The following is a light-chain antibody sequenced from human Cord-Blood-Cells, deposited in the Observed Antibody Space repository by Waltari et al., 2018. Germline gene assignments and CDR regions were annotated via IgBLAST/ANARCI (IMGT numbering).Light chain of an antibody. J-gene: IGLJ3*02. CDR1: SSGVGSYNL. Sequence: QSALTQPASVSGSPGQSITISCTGTSSGVGSYNLVSWYQQHPGKAPKLMIYECSKRPSGVSNRFSGSKSGNTASLTISGLQAEDEADYYCCSYAGSSTWVFGGGTKLTVL. V-gene: IGLV2-23*01. CDR3: CSYAGSSTWV. CDR2: ECS.